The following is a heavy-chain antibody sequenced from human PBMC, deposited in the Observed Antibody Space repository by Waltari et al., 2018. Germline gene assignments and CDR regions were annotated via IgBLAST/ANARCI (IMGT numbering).Heavy chain of an antibody. J-gene: IGHJ3*02. Sequence: QLQLQESGPGLVKPPETLSLTCTVSGGSISSSSYYWGWIRQPPEKGLEWVASMDYSGRTYYNPSLKSRVTISVDTSKNQFSLKLSSVTAADTAVYYCASLGYPDAFDIWGQGTMVTVSS. CDR2: MDYSGRT. CDR1: GGSISSSSYY. V-gene: IGHV4-39*01. CDR3: ASLGYPDAFDI. D-gene: IGHD6-13*01.